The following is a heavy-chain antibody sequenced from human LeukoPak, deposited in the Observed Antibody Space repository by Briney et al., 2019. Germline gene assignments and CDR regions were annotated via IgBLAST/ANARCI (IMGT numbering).Heavy chain of an antibody. CDR1: GFTFSSYS. CDR2: ISSSSSYI. Sequence: GGSLRLSCAASGFTFSSYSVNWVRQAPGKGLEWVSSISSSSSYIYYADSVKGRFTISRNNPKNSLYLQMNSLRAEDTAVYYCARNRGDPSYFDYWGQGTLVTVSS. J-gene: IGHJ4*02. V-gene: IGHV3-21*01. CDR3: ARNRGDPSYFDY. D-gene: IGHD4-17*01.